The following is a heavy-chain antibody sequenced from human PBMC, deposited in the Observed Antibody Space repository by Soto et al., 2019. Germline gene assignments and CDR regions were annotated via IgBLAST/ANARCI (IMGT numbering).Heavy chain of an antibody. D-gene: IGHD6-13*01. CDR3: ARASSSSWSLNFDY. V-gene: IGHV3-13*01. J-gene: IGHJ4*02. Sequence: GGSLRLSCAASGFTFSSYDMHWVRQATGKGLEWVSAIGTAGDTYYPGSVKGRFTISRENAKNSLYLQMNSLRAGDTAVYYCARASSSSWSLNFDYWGQGTLVTVS. CDR1: GFTFSSYD. CDR2: IGTAGDT.